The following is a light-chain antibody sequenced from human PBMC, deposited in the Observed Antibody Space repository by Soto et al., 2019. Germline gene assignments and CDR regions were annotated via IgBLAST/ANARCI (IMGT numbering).Light chain of an antibody. J-gene: IGLJ1*01. CDR3: CSYAGSSSYA. Sequence: QSVLTQPASVSGSPGQSITISCTGTSSDVGSYDLVSWYQQHPGKAPKLMIYEVTKRPSGVSNRFSGSKSGNTASLTISGLQAEDEADYYCCSYAGSSSYAFGTGTKGTVL. CDR2: EVT. V-gene: IGLV2-23*02. CDR1: SSDVGSYDL.